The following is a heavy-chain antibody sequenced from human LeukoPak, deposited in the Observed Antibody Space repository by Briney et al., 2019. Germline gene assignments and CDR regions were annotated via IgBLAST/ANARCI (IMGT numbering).Heavy chain of an antibody. CDR1: GFALNIAW. Sequence: RRCLRLSCAASGFALNIAWTTWVRPAPRKGLEWVGRIKSEIDGGTIDYAAPVKGRFTISRDDSKNTLFLQMNSLQTEDTAVYYCTTGLSSYYDSSGYHILDYWGQGALVTVSS. V-gene: IGHV3-15*01. J-gene: IGHJ4*02. CDR2: IKSEIDGGTI. CDR3: TTGLSSYYDSSGYHILDY. D-gene: IGHD3-22*01.